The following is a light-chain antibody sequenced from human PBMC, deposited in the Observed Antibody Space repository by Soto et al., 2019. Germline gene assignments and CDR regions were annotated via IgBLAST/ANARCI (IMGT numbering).Light chain of an antibody. J-gene: IGLJ1*01. V-gene: IGLV2-11*01. CDR2: DVS. CDR3: CSYAGTYTFEV. CDR1: SSDVGGYDY. Sequence: QSALTQPRSVSGSPGQSVTISCTGTSSDVGGYDYVSWYQQHPGKAPKLIIYDVSKRPSGVPDRFSGSKSGNTASLTISGLQAEDEADYYCCSYAGTYTFEVFGTGTKLTVL.